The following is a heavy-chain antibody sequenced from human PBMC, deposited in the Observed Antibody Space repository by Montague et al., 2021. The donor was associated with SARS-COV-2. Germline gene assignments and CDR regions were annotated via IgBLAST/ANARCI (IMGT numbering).Heavy chain of an antibody. CDR3: ARDPIYGSGGYNYFDP. D-gene: IGHD3-10*01. CDR2: IYPRDSDT. Sequence: QSGAEVKKPGESLKISCKASGYSFPTDWIGWVRQMPGKGLEWMGAIYPRDSDTRYSPSFQGQVTISVDKSISTAYLQWSSLKASDTAMYYCARDPIYGSGGYNYFDPWGQGTLVTVSS. J-gene: IGHJ5*02. V-gene: IGHV5-51*03. CDR1: GYSFPTDW.